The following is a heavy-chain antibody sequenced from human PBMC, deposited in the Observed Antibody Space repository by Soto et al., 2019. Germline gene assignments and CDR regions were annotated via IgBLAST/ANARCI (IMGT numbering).Heavy chain of an antibody. CDR2: IYYSGST. Sequence: SETLSLTCTVSGGSISSGDYYWSWIRPPPGKGLEWIGYIYYSGSTYYNPSLKSRATISVDTSKNQFSLKLSPVTAADTAVYYCARVAPNGCWALDYWGQGTLVTVSS. CDR1: GGSISSGDYY. J-gene: IGHJ4*02. V-gene: IGHV4-30-4*01. D-gene: IGHD2-8*01. CDR3: ARVAPNGCWALDY.